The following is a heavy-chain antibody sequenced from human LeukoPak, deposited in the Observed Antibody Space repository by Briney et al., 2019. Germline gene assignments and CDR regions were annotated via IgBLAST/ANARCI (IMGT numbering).Heavy chain of an antibody. CDR1: GGSISSYY. J-gene: IGHJ4*02. Sequence: SETLSLTCTVSGGSISSYYWSWIRQPPGKGLEWIGYIYYSGSTNYNPSLKSRVTISVDTSKNQFSLKLSSVTAADTAVYYCARVSRVYDSSGYYGYWGQGTLVTVSS. CDR3: ARVSRVYDSSGYYGY. CDR2: IYYSGST. V-gene: IGHV4-59*01. D-gene: IGHD3-22*01.